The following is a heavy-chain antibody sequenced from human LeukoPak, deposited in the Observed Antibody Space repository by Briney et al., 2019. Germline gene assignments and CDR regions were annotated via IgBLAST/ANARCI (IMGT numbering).Heavy chain of an antibody. J-gene: IGHJ4*02. CDR3: ARDSSPRRITMVRGVITKGYSPFDY. V-gene: IGHV1-69*13. D-gene: IGHD3-10*01. CDR2: IIPIFGTA. CDR1: GGTFSSYA. Sequence: GASVKVSCKASGGTFSSYAISWVRQAPGQGLEWMGGIIPIFGTANYAQKFQGRVTITADESTSTAYMELSSLRSEDTAVYYCARDSSPRRITMVRGVITKGYSPFDYWGQGTLVTVSS.